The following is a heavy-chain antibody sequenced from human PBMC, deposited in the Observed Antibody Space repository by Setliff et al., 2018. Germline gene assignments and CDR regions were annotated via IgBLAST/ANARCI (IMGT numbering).Heavy chain of an antibody. CDR1: GGSISSSSYY. J-gene: IGHJ4*02. D-gene: IGHD3-22*01. CDR3: AVRGVYYDSSGNFDY. CDR2: IYYSGST. V-gene: IGHV4-39*07. Sequence: SETLSLTCTVSGGSISSSSYYWGWIRQPPGKGLEWIGSIYYSGSTYYNPSLKSRVTISVDTSKNQFSLKLSSVTAADTAVYYCAVRGVYYDSSGNFDYWGQGTLVTVSS.